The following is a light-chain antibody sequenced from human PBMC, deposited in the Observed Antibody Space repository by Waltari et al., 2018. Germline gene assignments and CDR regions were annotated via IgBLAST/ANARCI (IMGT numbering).Light chain of an antibody. V-gene: IGLV3-19*01. CDR2: GPD. CDR1: SLSRYD. Sequence: SSDLTQDPSLSVALGQTVGITCQGDSLSRYDPSWYQQRPGQAPILVLYGPDNRPSGIPDRFSGSTSGNTASLTITGAQAEDEADYYCHSRETFSTRLFGGGTRLTV. J-gene: IGLJ2*01. CDR3: HSRETFSTRL.